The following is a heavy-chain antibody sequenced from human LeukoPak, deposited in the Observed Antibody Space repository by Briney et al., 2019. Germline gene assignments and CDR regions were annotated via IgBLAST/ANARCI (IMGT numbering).Heavy chain of an antibody. J-gene: IGHJ4*02. V-gene: IGHV4-30-2*01. Sequence: SETLSLTCTVSGGSISSDGYFWGWIRQPPGKGLEWIGYISHSGSTYYNPSLKSRVTMSVDRSQNQFSLELSSVTAADTAVYYCARDSTMTVHWGQGTLVTVSS. CDR2: ISHSGST. CDR3: ARDSTMTVH. D-gene: IGHD4-17*01. CDR1: GGSISSDGYF.